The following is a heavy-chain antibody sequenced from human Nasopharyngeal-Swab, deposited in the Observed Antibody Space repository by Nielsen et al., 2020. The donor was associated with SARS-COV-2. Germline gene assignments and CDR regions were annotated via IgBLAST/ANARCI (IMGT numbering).Heavy chain of an antibody. CDR1: GFTFSDHY. CDR2: ISSSGGLI. CDR3: ARDEGTKIMKQDF. V-gene: IGHV3-11*04. J-gene: IGHJ4*02. Sequence: GESLKISCAASGFTFSDHYMSWIRQAPGKGLEWIAYISSSGGLIYYADSVKGRFTISRDNAKNSLYLQMDSLRADDTAVYYCARDEGTKIMKQDFWGQGTPVTVSS. D-gene: IGHD1-7*01.